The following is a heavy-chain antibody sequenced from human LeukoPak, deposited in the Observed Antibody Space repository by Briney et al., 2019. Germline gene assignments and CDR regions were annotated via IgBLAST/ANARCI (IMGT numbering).Heavy chain of an antibody. CDR1: GDSVKNHY. D-gene: IGHD1-26*01. CDR2: IYTSGHT. Sequence: SETLSLNCTVSGDSVKNHYWSWIRQPAGKGLEWIGRIYTSGHTKYNPSLESRVTMSVDTSKNQISLGLSSVTAADTAVYYCTARIVGVPFDYWGQGTLVTASS. CDR3: TARIVGVPFDY. J-gene: IGHJ4*02. V-gene: IGHV4-4*07.